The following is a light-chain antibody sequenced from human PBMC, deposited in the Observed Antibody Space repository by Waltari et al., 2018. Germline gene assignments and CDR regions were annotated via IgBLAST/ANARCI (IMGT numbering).Light chain of an antibody. CDR3: CSYVQKDIWL. Sequence: QSALTQPAYVSGAPGQSINITCTAVTGICGNHDFVSWYQHHPGKVPKLLIYEVIKRPPDISDRFTGSKSGNTASLSISGLQADDEADYYCCSYVQKDIWLFGRGTKVTVL. CDR1: TGICGNHDF. V-gene: IGLV2-23*02. J-gene: IGLJ3*02. CDR2: EVI.